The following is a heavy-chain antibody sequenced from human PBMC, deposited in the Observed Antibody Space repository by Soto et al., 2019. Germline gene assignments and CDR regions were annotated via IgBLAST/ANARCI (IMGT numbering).Heavy chain of an antibody. D-gene: IGHD6-13*01. J-gene: IGHJ6*02. CDR1: GFTFSSYA. V-gene: IGHV3-23*01. CDR2: ISGSGGST. CDR3: AKAPPTPSIAAAGTVYYYYGMDV. Sequence: PGGSLRLSCAASGFTFSSYAMSWVRQAPWKGLEWISAISGSGGSTYYADSVKGRFTISRDNSKNTLYLQMNSLRAEDTAVYYCAKAPPTPSIAAAGTVYYYYGMDVWGQGTTVTVSS.